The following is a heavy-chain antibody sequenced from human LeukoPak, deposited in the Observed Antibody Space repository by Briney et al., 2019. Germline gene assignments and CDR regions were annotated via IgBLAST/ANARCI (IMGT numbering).Heavy chain of an antibody. CDR1: GASISSYY. D-gene: IGHD4-23*01. CDR3: AREKNGNEPFDY. Sequence: PSETLSLTCTVSGASISSYYWSWIRQPPGKGLEWIGYLYSTRNTYYNPSLKSRVTISVDTSKNQFSLKVSSVTAADTAVYYCAREKNGNEPFDYWGQGTLVTVSS. CDR2: LYSTRNT. J-gene: IGHJ4*02. V-gene: IGHV4-59*01.